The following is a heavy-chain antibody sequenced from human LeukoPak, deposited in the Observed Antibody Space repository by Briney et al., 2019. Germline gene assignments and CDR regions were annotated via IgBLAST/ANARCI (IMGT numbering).Heavy chain of an antibody. V-gene: IGHV3-23*01. CDR2: INGSGGST. D-gene: IGHD6-13*01. CDR1: GFTFSSYA. J-gene: IGHJ4*02. CDR3: AKGERHLGSSWYSLYFDY. Sequence: PGGSLRLSCAASGFTFSSYAMSWVRQAPGKGLEWVSAINGSGGSTYYADSVKGRFTISRDNSKNTLYLQMNSLRAEDTAVYYCAKGERHLGSSWYSLYFDYWGQGTLVTVSS.